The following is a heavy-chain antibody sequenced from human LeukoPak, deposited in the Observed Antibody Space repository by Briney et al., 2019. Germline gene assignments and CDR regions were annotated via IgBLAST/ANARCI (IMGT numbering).Heavy chain of an antibody. J-gene: IGHJ4*02. Sequence: PGGSLRLSCAASGFTFDDYAMHWVRQAPGKGLEWVSGISWNSGSIGYADSVKGRFTISRDNAKNSLYLQMNSLRAEDTALYYCAKEISRWELLPRDYWGQGTLVTVSS. CDR1: GFTFDDYA. CDR3: AKEISRWELLPRDY. CDR2: ISWNSGSI. V-gene: IGHV3-9*01. D-gene: IGHD1-26*01.